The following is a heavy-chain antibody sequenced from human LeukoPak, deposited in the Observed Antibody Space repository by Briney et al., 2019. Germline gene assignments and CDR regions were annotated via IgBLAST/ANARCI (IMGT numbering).Heavy chain of an antibody. CDR3: ARRPSGFPYSIDV. J-gene: IGHJ6*02. D-gene: IGHD3-10*01. Sequence: SETLSLTCSVSGGSISSYYWSWIRQPPGKGLEWIGYIYYGGSTNYNPSLKSRVTISVDTSKNQFSLKLSSVTAADTAVYYCARRPSGFPYSIDVWGQGTTVTVSS. CDR2: IYYGGST. CDR1: GGSISSYY. V-gene: IGHV4-59*08.